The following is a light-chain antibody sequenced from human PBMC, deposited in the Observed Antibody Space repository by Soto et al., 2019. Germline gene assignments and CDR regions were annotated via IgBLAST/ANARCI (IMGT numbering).Light chain of an antibody. CDR1: QGIGDT. CDR3: QQYGSSPLIT. Sequence: EIVTTHSPATLSVPPGEGATLSFRASQGIGDTLAWYQQKPGQTPRLLIYDTSIRATGVPARFSGSRSGAEFTLTISRLEPEDFAVYHCQQYGSSPLITCGQGTRLEIK. CDR2: DTS. V-gene: IGKV3-15*01. J-gene: IGKJ5*01.